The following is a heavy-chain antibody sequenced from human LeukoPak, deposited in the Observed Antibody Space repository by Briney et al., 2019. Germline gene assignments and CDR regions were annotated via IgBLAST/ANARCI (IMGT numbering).Heavy chain of an antibody. V-gene: IGHV1-69*02. CDR2: IIPILGIA. CDR3: ASTLSERPGQDY. D-gene: IGHD3-10*01. CDR1: GGTCSSYT. Sequence: SVKVSFKASGGTCSSYTISWVRQAPGPGLERKGRIIPILGIANYAQKFQGRVTITADKSTSTAYMELSSLRSEDTAVYYCASTLSERPGQDYWGQGTLVTVSS. J-gene: IGHJ4*02.